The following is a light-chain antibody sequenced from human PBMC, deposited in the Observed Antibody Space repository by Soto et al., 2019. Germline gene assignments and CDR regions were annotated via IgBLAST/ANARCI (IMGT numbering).Light chain of an antibody. CDR3: KQYGSXLWT. V-gene: IGKV3-20*01. J-gene: IGKJ1*01. Sequence: EIVLTQSPGTLSLSPGERATLSGRAIQSVSSSYLAWYQQKPGQAPMLLIYCSSSSATGIPDRFSGSGSGTHFTLTISRLEPEDFAVYYCKQYGSXLWTCGQGTKV. CDR2: CSS. CDR1: QSVSSSY.